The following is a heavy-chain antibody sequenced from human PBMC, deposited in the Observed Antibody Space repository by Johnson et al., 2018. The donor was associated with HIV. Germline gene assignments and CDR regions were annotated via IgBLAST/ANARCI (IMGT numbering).Heavy chain of an antibody. Sequence: QVQLMESGGGVVQPGRSLRLSCAASGFTLSSYAMHWVRQAPGKGLEWVAVISSDGSSKYYADSVKGRFTISRDNSKNTLYLQMNSLRAEETAVYYCAKVINPSRVDTAMVTVLDAFDIWGQGTMVTVSS. J-gene: IGHJ3*02. V-gene: IGHV3-30*18. CDR1: GFTLSSYA. D-gene: IGHD5-18*01. CDR2: ISSDGSSK. CDR3: AKVINPSRVDTAMVTVLDAFDI.